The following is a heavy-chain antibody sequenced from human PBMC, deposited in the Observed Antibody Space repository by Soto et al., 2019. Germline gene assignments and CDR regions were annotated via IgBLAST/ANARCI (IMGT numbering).Heavy chain of an antibody. CDR2: ISGSGFKK. J-gene: IGHJ5*02. CDR1: GFIFENFG. V-gene: IGHV3-23*01. CDR3: AKDGNLYA. Sequence: PGGSLRLSCAASGFIFENFGMSWVRQAPGKGLEWISSISGSGFKKYYADSVKGQFTISRDNSKSTLFLQMNSLRAEDTAVYYCAKDGNLYAWGQGILVTVSS. D-gene: IGHD2-15*01.